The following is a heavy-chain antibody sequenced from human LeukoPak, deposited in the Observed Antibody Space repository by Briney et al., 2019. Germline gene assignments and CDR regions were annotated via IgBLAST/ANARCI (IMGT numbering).Heavy chain of an antibody. Sequence: LGASVKVSCKASGHTFTGYYMHWVRQAPGQGLEWMGWINPNSGGTNYAQKFQGRVTMTRDTSISTAYMELSRLRSDDTAVYYCARGGDGYNYRPRDAFDIWGQGTMVTVSS. J-gene: IGHJ3*02. D-gene: IGHD5-12*01. V-gene: IGHV1-2*03. CDR3: ARGGDGYNYRPRDAFDI. CDR1: GHTFTGYY. CDR2: INPNSGGT.